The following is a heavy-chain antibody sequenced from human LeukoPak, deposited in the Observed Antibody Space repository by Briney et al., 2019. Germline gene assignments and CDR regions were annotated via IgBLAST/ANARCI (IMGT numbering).Heavy chain of an antibody. CDR1: GFTFSKYA. D-gene: IGHD2-2*01. V-gene: IGHV3-30-3*01. Sequence: PGGSLRLSCAASGFTFSKYAFHWVRQAPGKGLEWVAIIAYDGSHKYYADSVKGRFSISRDNSNNTVLLQMNSLRPADTAVYYCARGRAGGNVVPAATFDYWGQGTLVTVSS. CDR3: ARGRAGGNVVPAATFDY. J-gene: IGHJ4*02. CDR2: IAYDGSHK.